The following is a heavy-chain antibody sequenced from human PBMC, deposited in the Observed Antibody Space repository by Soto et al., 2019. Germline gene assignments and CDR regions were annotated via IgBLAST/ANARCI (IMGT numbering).Heavy chain of an antibody. CDR1: GFTFSIYA. Sequence: EVQLLESGGGLVQPGGSLRLSCAASGFTFSIYAMNWVRQAPGKGLEWVAGIIGAGAPYYADPVEGRFTISRDNSNNILYLQMNNLRDEDTALYFCAKDVTPDSRWDIDYWGQGTLVTVSS. CDR2: IIGAGAP. V-gene: IGHV3-23*01. J-gene: IGHJ4*02. D-gene: IGHD1-26*01. CDR3: AKDVTPDSRWDIDY.